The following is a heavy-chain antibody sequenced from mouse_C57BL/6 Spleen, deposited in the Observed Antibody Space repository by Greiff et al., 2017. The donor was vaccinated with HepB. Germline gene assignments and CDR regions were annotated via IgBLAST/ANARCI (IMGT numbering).Heavy chain of an antibody. V-gene: IGHV10-1*01. Sequence: EVHLVESGGGLVQPKGSLKLSCAASGFSFNTYAMNWVRQAPGKGLEWVARIRSKSNNYATYYADSVKDRFTISRDDSESMLYLQMNNLKTEDTAMYYCVRHERTGYFDVWGTGTTVTVSS. J-gene: IGHJ1*03. CDR2: IRSKSNNYAT. CDR1: GFSFNTYA. CDR3: VRHERTGYFDV.